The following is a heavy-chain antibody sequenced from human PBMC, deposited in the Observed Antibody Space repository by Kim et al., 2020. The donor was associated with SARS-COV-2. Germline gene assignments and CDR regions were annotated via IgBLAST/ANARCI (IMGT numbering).Heavy chain of an antibody. CDR1: GGSFSGYY. D-gene: IGHD3-22*01. V-gene: IGHV4-34*01. Sequence: SETLSLTCAVYGGSFSGYYWTWIRQPPGKGLEWIGEINHSGSAKYNPSLKSRVTLSLDTTENQFSLKLSSVTAAETAVYYCARGLSSITLIVVVFNGGICSRDVWGQGTTDTVPS. J-gene: IGHJ6*02. CDR3: ARGLSSITLIVVVFNGGICSRDV. CDR2: INHSGSA.